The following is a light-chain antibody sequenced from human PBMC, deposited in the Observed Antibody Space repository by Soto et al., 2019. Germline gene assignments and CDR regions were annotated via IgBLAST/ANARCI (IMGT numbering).Light chain of an antibody. Sequence: ENVLTQSPGTLSLSPGERATLSCRASQSVDSSYLAWYQQKPGQAPRLLIYGTSSRATGIPDRFSGSGSGTDFTLTINRLEPEDFAVYYCQHYGSSIYTFGQGNKLEIK. CDR1: QSVDSSY. J-gene: IGKJ2*01. V-gene: IGKV3-20*01. CDR2: GTS. CDR3: QHYGSSIYT.